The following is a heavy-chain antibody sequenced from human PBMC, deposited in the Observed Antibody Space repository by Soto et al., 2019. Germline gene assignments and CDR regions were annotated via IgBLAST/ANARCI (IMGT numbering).Heavy chain of an antibody. CDR1: GFTFSDSA. V-gene: IGHV3-73*02. J-gene: IGHJ4*02. D-gene: IGHD5-18*01. CDR3: TRRRDWTAMDPLDY. Sequence: EVQLVESGGGLVQPGGSLKLSCAASGFTFSDSAMHWVRQASGKGLEWVGRIRSKVNTYATAYAASVKGRFTISRADXXNTAYLQMNSLKTEDTAVYYCTRRRDWTAMDPLDYWGQGTLVTVSS. CDR2: IRSKVNTYAT.